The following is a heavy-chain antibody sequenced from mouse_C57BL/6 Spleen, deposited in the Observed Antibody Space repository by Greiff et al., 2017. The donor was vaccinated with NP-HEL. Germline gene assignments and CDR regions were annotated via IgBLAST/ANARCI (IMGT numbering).Heavy chain of an antibody. CDR3: AAAYYYGSSYVSYYFDY. J-gene: IGHJ2*01. CDR2: INPNNGGT. CDR1: GYTFTDYY. Sequence: VQLQQSGPELVKPGASVKISCKASGYTFTDYYMNWVKQSHGKSLEWIGDINPNNGGTSYNQKFKGKATLTVDKSSSTAYMELRSLTSEDSAVYYCAAAYYYGSSYVSYYFDYWGQGTTLTVSS. V-gene: IGHV1-26*01. D-gene: IGHD1-1*01.